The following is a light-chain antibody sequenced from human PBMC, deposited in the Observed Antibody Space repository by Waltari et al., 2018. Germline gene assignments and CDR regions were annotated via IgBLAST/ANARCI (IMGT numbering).Light chain of an antibody. CDR3: AAWDDGLNGVL. CDR2: INT. J-gene: IGLJ2*01. CDR1: SSNVGPMT. Sequence: QSVLTQSPSPSGTPGQRVTLSCSGGSSNVGPMTVNLYQQLPGTAPSLRISINTHRPSGVPDRFSGSKSGTSASLAISDLQSEDEADYYCAAWDDGLNGVLFGGGTKLTVL. V-gene: IGLV1-44*01.